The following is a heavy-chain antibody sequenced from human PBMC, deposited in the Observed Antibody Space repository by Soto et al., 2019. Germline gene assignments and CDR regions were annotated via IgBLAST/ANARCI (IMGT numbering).Heavy chain of an antibody. V-gene: IGHV3-23*01. CDR3: AKDQNIQLWPRYYYYGMDV. D-gene: IGHD5-18*01. CDR1: GFTFSSYA. CDR2: ISGSGGST. J-gene: IGHJ6*02. Sequence: GGSLILSCAASGFTFSSYAMSWVRQAPGKGLEWVSAISGSGGSTYYADSVKGRFTISRDNSKNTLYLQMNSLRAEDTAVYYCAKDQNIQLWPRYYYYGMDVWGQGTTVTVSS.